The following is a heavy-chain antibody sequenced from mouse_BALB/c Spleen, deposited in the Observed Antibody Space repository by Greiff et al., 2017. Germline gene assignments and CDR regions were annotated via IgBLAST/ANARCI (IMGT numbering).Heavy chain of an antibody. CDR1: GYTFTSYV. D-gene: IGHD1-1*01. J-gene: IGHJ3*01. V-gene: IGHV1-14*01. CDR2: INPYNDGT. Sequence: EVKLVESGPELVKPGASVKMSCKASGYTFTSYVMHWVKQKPGQGLEWIGYINPYNDGTKYNEKFKGKATLTSDKSSSTAYMELSSLTSEDSAVYYCAREHYYGSSYWFAYWGQGTLVTVSA. CDR3: AREHYYGSSYWFAY.